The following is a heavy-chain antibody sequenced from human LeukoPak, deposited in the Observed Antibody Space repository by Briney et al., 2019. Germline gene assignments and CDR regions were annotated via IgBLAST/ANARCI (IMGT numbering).Heavy chain of an antibody. Sequence: GGSLTLSCAASGFTFSSYSMNWVRQAPGKGLEWVSSISSSSSYIYYADSVKGRFTISRDNAKNSLYLQMNSLRADDAAVYYCAREPTSMGSDYWGQGTLVTVSS. J-gene: IGHJ4*02. CDR3: AREPTSMGSDY. V-gene: IGHV3-21*01. CDR1: GFTFSSYS. CDR2: ISSSSSYI. D-gene: IGHD5-18*01.